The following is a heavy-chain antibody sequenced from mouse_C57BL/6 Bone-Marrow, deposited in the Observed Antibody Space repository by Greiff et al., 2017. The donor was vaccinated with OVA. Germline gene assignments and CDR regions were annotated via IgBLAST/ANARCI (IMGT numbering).Heavy chain of an antibody. J-gene: IGHJ3*01. CDR2: ISSGGSYT. Sequence: EVMLVESGGDLVKPGGSLKLSCAASGFTFSSYGMSWVRQTPDKRLEWVATISSGGSYTYYPDSVKGRFTISRDNAKNTLYLQMSSLKSEDTAMYYCARLRQLRPFAYWGQGTLVTVSA. V-gene: IGHV5-6*01. CDR3: ARLRQLRPFAY. D-gene: IGHD3-2*02. CDR1: GFTFSSYG.